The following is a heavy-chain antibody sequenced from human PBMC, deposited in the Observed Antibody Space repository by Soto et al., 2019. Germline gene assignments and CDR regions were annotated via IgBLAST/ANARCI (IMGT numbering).Heavy chain of an antibody. J-gene: IGHJ3*02. CDR3: ARTAGVRFRGALEI. D-gene: IGHD2-8*01. CDR2: IPNTENKK. V-gene: IGHV3-30-3*01. CDR1: GFTFSSYG. Sequence: QVHLEESGGGVVQPGTSLRLSCVASGFTFSSYGMHWVRQAPGKGLEWVAVIPNTENKKYYADSVKVRFTIARDNSQITLSLQMDRLMSEDTAMYYCARTAGVRFRGALEIWGQGPMVTVS.